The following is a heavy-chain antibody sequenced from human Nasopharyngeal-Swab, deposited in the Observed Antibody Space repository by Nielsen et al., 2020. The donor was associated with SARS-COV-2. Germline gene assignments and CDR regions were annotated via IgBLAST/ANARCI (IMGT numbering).Heavy chain of an antibody. J-gene: IGHJ6*02. CDR1: GFTVSDYY. V-gene: IGHV3-21*01. CDR2: ISSSSSYI. CDR3: ARDGLDYDFWSAYFMDV. Sequence: GESLKISCAASGFTVSDYYMNWVRQAPGKGLEWVSSISSSSSYIYYADSVKGRFTISRDNAKNSLYLQMNSLRAEDTAVYYCARDGLDYDFWSAYFMDVWGQGTTVTVSS. D-gene: IGHD3-3*01.